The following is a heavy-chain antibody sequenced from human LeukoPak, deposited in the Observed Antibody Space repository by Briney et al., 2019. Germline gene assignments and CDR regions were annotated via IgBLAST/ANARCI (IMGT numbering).Heavy chain of an antibody. V-gene: IGHV1-69*01. CDR2: IIPIFGTA. Sequence: SVKVSCKASGGTFSSYAISWVRQAPGQGLEWMGGIIPIFGTANYAQKFQGRVTITADESTSTAYMELSSLRSEDTAVYYCARVIIGPVAGNKFDYWGQGTLVTVSS. CDR3: ARVIIGPVAGNKFDY. J-gene: IGHJ4*02. D-gene: IGHD6-19*01. CDR1: GGTFSSYA.